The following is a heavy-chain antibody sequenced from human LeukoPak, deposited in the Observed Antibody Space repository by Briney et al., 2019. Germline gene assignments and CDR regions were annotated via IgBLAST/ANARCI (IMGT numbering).Heavy chain of an antibody. V-gene: IGHV4-4*02. CDR1: GGSISSSNW. D-gene: IGHD6-19*01. CDR2: IYHSGST. J-gene: IGHJ3*02. Sequence: PSETLSLTCAVSGGSISSSNWWSWVRQPPGKGLEWIGEIYHSGSTNYNPSLKSRVTISVDKSKNQFSLKLSSVTAADTAVYYCARSRQWLVMKAFDIWGQGTMVTVSS. CDR3: ARSRQWLVMKAFDI.